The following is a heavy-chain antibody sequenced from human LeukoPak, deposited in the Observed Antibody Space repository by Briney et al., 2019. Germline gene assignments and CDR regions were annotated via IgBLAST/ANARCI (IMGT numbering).Heavy chain of an antibody. CDR1: GFTFRRYG. V-gene: IGHV3-30*02. CDR3: AKDKIAAAASYYFDY. D-gene: IGHD6-13*01. CDR2: IRYDGSNK. J-gene: IGHJ4*02. Sequence: GSLRLSFSTSGFTFRRYGIHLVRPAPGKGAGGVAFIRYDGSNKYYADSVKGRFTISRDNSKNTLYLQMNSLRAEDTAVYYCAKDKIAAAASYYFDYWGQGTLVTVSS.